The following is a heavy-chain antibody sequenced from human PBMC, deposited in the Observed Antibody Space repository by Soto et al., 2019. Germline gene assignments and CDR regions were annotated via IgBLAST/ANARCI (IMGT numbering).Heavy chain of an antibody. Sequence: WVRQAPGKGLYWVSAISGSSSSTYYADSVKGRFTISRDNSKNTLYLQMNSLRAEDTAVYYCAKLPNANYYCDGMDVWGQGTTVTVSS. V-gene: IGHV3-23*01. CDR2: ISGSSSST. CDR3: AKLPNANYYCDGMDV. J-gene: IGHJ6*02.